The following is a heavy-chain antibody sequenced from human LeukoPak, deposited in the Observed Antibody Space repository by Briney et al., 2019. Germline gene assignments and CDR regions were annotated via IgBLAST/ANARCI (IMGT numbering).Heavy chain of an antibody. J-gene: IGHJ4*02. D-gene: IGHD3-22*01. Sequence: ASVKVSCKASGYTFTSYYMHWVRQAPGQGLEWMGWINPNSGGTNTAQKFQGRVTMTRDTSLSTAYMELSRLRSDDTAVYYCARVNNYYDSSGYLYYFDNWGQGTLVTVSS. V-gene: IGHV1-2*02. CDR3: ARVNNYYDSSGYLYYFDN. CDR1: GYTFTSYY. CDR2: INPNSGGT.